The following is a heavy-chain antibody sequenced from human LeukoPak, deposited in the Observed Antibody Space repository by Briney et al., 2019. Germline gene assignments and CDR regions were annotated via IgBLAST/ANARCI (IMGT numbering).Heavy chain of an antibody. V-gene: IGHV3-23*01. D-gene: IGHD2-8*01. Sequence: PGGSLRLSCAASGFTFSSYSMNWVRQAPGKGLEWVSAISGSGGSTYYADSVKGRFTISRDNSKNTLYLQMNSLRAEDTAVYYCAKGIVLMVYAIPYYYYYMDVWGKGTTVTVSS. CDR3: AKGIVLMVYAIPYYYYYMDV. CDR2: ISGSGGST. CDR1: GFTFSSYS. J-gene: IGHJ6*03.